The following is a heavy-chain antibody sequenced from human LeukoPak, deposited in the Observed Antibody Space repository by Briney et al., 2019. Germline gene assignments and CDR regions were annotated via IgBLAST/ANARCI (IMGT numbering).Heavy chain of an antibody. CDR2: ISPTGDGA. V-gene: IGHV3-23*01. CDR1: GFTFSSYW. CDR3: AKAGDRNYFDY. Sequence: PGGSLRLSCVASGFTFSSYWMHWVRQAPGKGLEWVSGISPTGDGAYYADSVKGRFTISRDNFKNILYVHMNSLRAEDTAVYYCAKAGDRNYFDYWGQGALVTVSS. J-gene: IGHJ4*02. D-gene: IGHD3-22*01.